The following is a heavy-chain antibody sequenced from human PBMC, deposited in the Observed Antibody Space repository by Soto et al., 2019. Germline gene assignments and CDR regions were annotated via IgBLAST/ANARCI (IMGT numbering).Heavy chain of an antibody. CDR3: AKGGAVYGLLTHDY. CDR1: GFTFRDYA. J-gene: IGHJ4*02. Sequence: EVQLLESGGGLEQPGGSLRLSCAASGFTFRDYAMSWVRQAPGKGLEWVTTITGSSSNLYYSDSVKGRFAISRDNSKNTLYLQMDSLTAADTAVYYCAKGGAVYGLLTHDYWGQGTIVTVSS. V-gene: IGHV3-23*01. D-gene: IGHD3-9*01. CDR2: ITGSSSNL.